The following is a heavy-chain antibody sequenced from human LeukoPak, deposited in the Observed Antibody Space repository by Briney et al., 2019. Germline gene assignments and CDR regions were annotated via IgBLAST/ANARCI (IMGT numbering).Heavy chain of an antibody. D-gene: IGHD2-2*03. J-gene: IGHJ4*02. V-gene: IGHV4-34*01. CDR2: INHSGST. Sequence: SETLSLTCAVYGGSFSGYYWSWIRQPPEKGLEWIWEINHSGSTNYNPSLKGRVTISVDTSKNQFSLKLSSVTAADTAVYYCARGPGYCSSTSCRLFDYWGQGTLVTVSS. CDR3: ARGPGYCSSTSCRLFDY. CDR1: GGSFSGYY.